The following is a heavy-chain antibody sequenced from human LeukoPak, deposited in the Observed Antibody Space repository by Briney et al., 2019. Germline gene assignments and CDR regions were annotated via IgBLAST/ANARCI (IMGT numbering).Heavy chain of an antibody. CDR3: AMTRDSRISGPDY. Sequence: GESLKISCKASGYNFLDYWIHWVRQMPGKGLEWMGIIFPGDSETRVSPSFRGQVTISVDKSISTAYLQWSSLEASDSAMYYCAMTRDSRISGPDYWGQGTLVTVSS. CDR2: IFPGDSET. CDR1: GYNFLDYW. D-gene: IGHD3-3*01. V-gene: IGHV5-51*01. J-gene: IGHJ4*02.